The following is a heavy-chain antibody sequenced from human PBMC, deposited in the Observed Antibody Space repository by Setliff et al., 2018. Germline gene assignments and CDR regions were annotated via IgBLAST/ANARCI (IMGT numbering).Heavy chain of an antibody. CDR3: ARGRYYDHLWCSVRYNWFNP. D-gene: IGHD3-16*02. CDR1: GGSFTTYY. CDR2: IYYSGRT. V-gene: IGHV4-59*12. J-gene: IGHJ5*02. Sequence: SETLSLTCTVSGGSFTTYYWSWIRQSPGKGLERLGYIYYSGRTNYNPSLKSRVTISLDTSNNQFSLRLSSVTAADMGVFYCARGRYYDHLWCSVRYNWFNPWGQGTLVTVSS.